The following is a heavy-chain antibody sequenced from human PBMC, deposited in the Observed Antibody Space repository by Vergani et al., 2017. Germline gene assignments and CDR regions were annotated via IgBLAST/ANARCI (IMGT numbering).Heavy chain of an antibody. D-gene: IGHD5-18*01. CDR2: IRNKAYGGTT. CDR3: SRGRGYSFGYSDY. J-gene: IGHJ4*02. CDR1: GFSFGDYA. V-gene: IGHV3-49*04. Sequence: EVQLVESGGGLVPPGRSLRLSCAASGFSFGDYAMTWVRQAPGKGLEWVAFIRNKAYGGTTEYAASVKGRFTIYRDDSKRLAYLQLSGLKTEDTAVYFCSRGRGYSFGYSDYWGQGTLVTVSS.